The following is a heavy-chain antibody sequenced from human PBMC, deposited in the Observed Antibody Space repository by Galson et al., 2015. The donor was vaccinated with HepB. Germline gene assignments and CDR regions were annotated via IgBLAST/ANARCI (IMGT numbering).Heavy chain of an antibody. CDR2: IDPSDSYT. V-gene: IGHV5-10-1*01. CDR3: SRRAFDY. CDR1: GYSFTNHW. J-gene: IGHJ4*02. Sequence: QSGAEVKKPGESLMTSCKGSGYSFTNHWISWVRQMPGKGLEWMGRIDPSDSYTNYSPSFQGHVTISVDKSINTAYLQWSSLKASDTAIYYCSRRAFDYWGQGTLVTVSS.